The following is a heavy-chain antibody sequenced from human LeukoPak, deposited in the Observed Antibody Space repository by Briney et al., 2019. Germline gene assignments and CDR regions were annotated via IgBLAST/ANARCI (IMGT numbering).Heavy chain of an antibody. J-gene: IGHJ4*02. V-gene: IGHV4-61*08. CDR1: GGSISSGAYY. CDR3: AGTPPRYSSSWSLGYFAY. Sequence: PSETLSLTCTVSGGSISSGAYYWSWIRQHPGKGLERIGCIYYTGSTSYNPSLKSRVTISVDTSKNQFSLQLNSVTAADTAGYSCAGTPPRYSSSWSLGYFAYWGQGTLVIVSS. CDR2: IYYTGST. D-gene: IGHD6-6*01.